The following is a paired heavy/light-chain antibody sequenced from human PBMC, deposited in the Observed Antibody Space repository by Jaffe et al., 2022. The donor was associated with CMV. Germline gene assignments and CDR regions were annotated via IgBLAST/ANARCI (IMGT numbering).Light chain of an antibody. CDR1: QSVLYSSNNKNY. CDR3: QQYYSTPSWT. CDR2: WAS. J-gene: IGKJ1*01. Sequence: DIVMTQSPDSLAVSLGERATINCKSSQSVLYSSNNKNYLAWYQQKPGQPPKLLIYWASTRESGVPDRFSGSGSGTDFTLTISSLQAEDVAVYYCQQYYSTPSWTFGQGTKVEIK. V-gene: IGKV4-1*01.
Heavy chain of an antibody. Sequence: QVQLVESGGGLVKPGGSLRLSCAASGFTFSDYYMSWIRQAPGKGLEWVSYISSSSSYTNYADSVKGRFTISRDNAKNSLYLQMNSLRAEDTAVYYCASGMGYWYFDLWGRGTLVTVSS. D-gene: IGHD3-16*01. V-gene: IGHV3-11*06. CDR1: GFTFSDYY. CDR3: ASGMGYWYFDL. CDR2: ISSSSSYT. J-gene: IGHJ2*01.